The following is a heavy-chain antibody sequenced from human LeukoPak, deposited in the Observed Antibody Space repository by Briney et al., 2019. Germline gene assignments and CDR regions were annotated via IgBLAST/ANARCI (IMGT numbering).Heavy chain of an antibody. CDR1: GGSITSYY. V-gene: IGHV4-59*08. Sequence: PSETLSLTCTVSGGSITSYYWSWIRQPPGKGLEWIGYISESGSTNSNPSLKSRVTISVDTSKNQFSLKLSSVTAADTAVYYCARVQMATLHFDYWGQGTPVTVPS. J-gene: IGHJ4*02. D-gene: IGHD5-24*01. CDR3: ARVQMATLHFDY. CDR2: ISESGST.